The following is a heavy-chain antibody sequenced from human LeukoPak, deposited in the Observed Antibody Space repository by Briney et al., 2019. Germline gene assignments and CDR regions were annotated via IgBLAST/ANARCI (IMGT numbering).Heavy chain of an antibody. V-gene: IGHV1-2*02. CDR2: INPNSGGT. D-gene: IGHD5-24*01. CDR1: GYTFTGYY. CDR3: ARDTPEMATIGGEIDY. Sequence: ASVKVSCKASGYTFTGYYMHWVRQAPGQGLEWMGWINPNSGGTNYAQKFQGRVTMTRDTSISTAHMELSRLRSDDTAVYYCARDTPEMATIGGEIDYWGQGTLVTVSS. J-gene: IGHJ4*02.